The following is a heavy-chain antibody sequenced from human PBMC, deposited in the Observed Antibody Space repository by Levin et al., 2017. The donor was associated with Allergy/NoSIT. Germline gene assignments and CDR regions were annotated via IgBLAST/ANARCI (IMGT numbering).Heavy chain of an antibody. J-gene: IGHJ5*01. CDR1: GDSISNYH. CDR2: LYYSGST. D-gene: IGHD6-19*01. Sequence: SETLSLTCTVSGDSISNYHRNWLRQPPGKELEWIGCLYYSGSTKYNPSLKSRVTISVDATKNQFSLKLSSVTAADTAVYYCARDQGSSGWYGWIDSWGQGTLVTVSS. CDR3: ARDQGSSGWYGWIDS. V-gene: IGHV4-59*01.